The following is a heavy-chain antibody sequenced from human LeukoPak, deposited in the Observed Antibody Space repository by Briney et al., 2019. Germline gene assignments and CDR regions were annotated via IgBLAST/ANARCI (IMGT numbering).Heavy chain of an antibody. CDR1: GLTVSMYN. Sequence: GRCLTLSCAASGLTVSMYNISWVRHAPGGGLEWGSTISSSSSYIYYAGSVKGRFTNSRDNAKNSLYLQMNSLRAEDTAVYYCARLTTTVTTPFDYWGQGTLVTVSS. CDR3: ARLTTTVTTPFDY. V-gene: IGHV3-21*01. J-gene: IGHJ4*02. D-gene: IGHD4-17*01. CDR2: ISSSSSYI.